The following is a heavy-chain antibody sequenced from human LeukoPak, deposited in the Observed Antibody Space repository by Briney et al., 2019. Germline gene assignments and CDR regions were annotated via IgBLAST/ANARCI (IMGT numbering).Heavy chain of an antibody. D-gene: IGHD4-23*01. Sequence: KPSETLSLTCTVSGGSISSYYWSWIRQPPGKGLEWIGYIYYSGSTNCNPSVKSPVAMSVDTSKKQFSLKLSSLTAADTAVYYCARGGTAVIAPYAFDILGQGTMVTVSS. CDR3: ARGGTAVIAPYAFDI. CDR1: GGSISSYY. CDR2: IYYSGST. V-gene: IGHV4-59*01. J-gene: IGHJ3*02.